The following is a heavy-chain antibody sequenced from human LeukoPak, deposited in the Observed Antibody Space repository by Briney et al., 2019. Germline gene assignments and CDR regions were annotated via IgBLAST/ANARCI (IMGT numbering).Heavy chain of an antibody. J-gene: IGHJ5*02. CDR3: ATDGAGFDT. CDR2: INIGGTNT. CDR1: GFTFNDYY. Sequence: GGSLRLSCAASGFTFNDYYMSWIRQAPGKGLEWLSYINIGGTNTHYADSVKGRFTISRDNAKKSLYLEMNNLRAEDTAVYYCATDGAGFDTWGQGVLVSVSS. V-gene: IGHV3-11*01.